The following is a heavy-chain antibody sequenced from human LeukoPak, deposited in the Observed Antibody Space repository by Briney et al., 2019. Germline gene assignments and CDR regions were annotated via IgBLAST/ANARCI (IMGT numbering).Heavy chain of an antibody. CDR2: TIPIFGTA. V-gene: IGHV1-69*13. Sequence: ASVKVSCKASGGTFSSYAISWVRQAPGQGLEWMGGTIPIFGTANYAQKFQGRVTITADESTSTAYMELSSLRSEDTAVYYCARDPVDTAMDDYWGQGTLVTVSS. D-gene: IGHD5-18*01. CDR3: ARDPVDTAMDDY. J-gene: IGHJ4*02. CDR1: GGTFSSYA.